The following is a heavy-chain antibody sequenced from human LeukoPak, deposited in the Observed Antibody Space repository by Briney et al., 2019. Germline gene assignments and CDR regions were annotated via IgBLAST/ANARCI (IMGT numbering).Heavy chain of an antibody. CDR1: GFTFSSYA. D-gene: IGHD3-10*01. CDR2: ISGSGGST. J-gene: IGHJ6*03. CDR3: AKDILWFGQYNYYMDV. Sequence: GGSLRLSCAASGFTFSSYAMSWVRQAPGKGLEWVSAISGSGGSTYYADSVKGRFTISRDNSKNTLYLQMNSLRAEDTAVYYCAKDILWFGQYNYYMDVWGKGTTVTVSS. V-gene: IGHV3-23*01.